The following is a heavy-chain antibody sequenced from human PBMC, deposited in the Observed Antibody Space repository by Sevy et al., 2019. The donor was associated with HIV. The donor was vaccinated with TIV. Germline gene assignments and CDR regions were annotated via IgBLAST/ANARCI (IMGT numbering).Heavy chain of an antibody. CDR3: TNHYDTGGRLDYFDY. CDR2: ISASGDTI. Sequence: GGSLRLSCAASGFTFSTYAMSWVRQAPGKGLEWVSAISASGDTIYYADSVKGRFTISRDKSESTLYLQMNSLRAEDTAIYYCTNHYDTGGRLDYFDYWGQGTLVTVSS. D-gene: IGHD3-22*01. CDR1: GFTFSTYA. V-gene: IGHV3-23*01. J-gene: IGHJ4*02.